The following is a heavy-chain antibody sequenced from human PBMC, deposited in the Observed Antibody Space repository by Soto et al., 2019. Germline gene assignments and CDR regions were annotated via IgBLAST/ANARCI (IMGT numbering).Heavy chain of an antibody. CDR2: IYHSGST. V-gene: IGHV4-61*01. J-gene: IGHJ6*02. CDR3: ARVGLLSRYYYGMDV. Sequence: QVQLQESGPGLVKPSETLSLTCTVSGGSVSSGSYYWSWIRQPPGKGLEWIGEIYHSGSTNYNPSLKSRVTISVDKSKNQFSLKLSSVTAADTAVYYCARVGLLSRYYYGMDVWGQGTTVTVSS. D-gene: IGHD2-21*01. CDR1: GGSVSSGSYY.